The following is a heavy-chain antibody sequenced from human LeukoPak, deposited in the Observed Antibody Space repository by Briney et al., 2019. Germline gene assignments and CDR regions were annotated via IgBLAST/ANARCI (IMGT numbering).Heavy chain of an antibody. V-gene: IGHV3-64D*06. CDR2: ISSNGDNT. CDR3: VRGTGY. J-gene: IGHJ4*02. Sequence: GGSLRVSCSVPGFTFSTYVMHWVRQAPGKGLEYVSAISSNGDNTYYADSVKGRFTISGDNSKNTLYLQMSSLRADDTAVYYCVRGTGYWGQGTLVTVSS. CDR1: GFTFSTYV.